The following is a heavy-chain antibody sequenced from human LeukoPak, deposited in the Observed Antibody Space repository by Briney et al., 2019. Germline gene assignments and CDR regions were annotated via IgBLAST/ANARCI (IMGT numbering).Heavy chain of an antibody. CDR3: ARDSNDYQHDY. V-gene: IGHV4-59*01. CDR2: IYYSGST. D-gene: IGHD4-11*01. J-gene: IGHJ4*02. CDR1: GGSISSYY. Sequence: PSETLSLTCTVSGGSISSYYWSWIRQPPGKGLEWIGYIYYSGSTNYNPSLKSRVTISVDTSKNQFSLKLSSVTAADTAVYYCARDSNDYQHDYWGQGTLVTVSS.